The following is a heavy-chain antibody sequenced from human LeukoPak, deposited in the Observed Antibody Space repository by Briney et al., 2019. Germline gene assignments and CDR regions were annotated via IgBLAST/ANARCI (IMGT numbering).Heavy chain of an antibody. CDR2: MSYDGNNK. J-gene: IGHJ3*02. CDR1: GFTFSSFG. Sequence: GGSLRLSCSASGFTFSSFGMHWVRQAPGKGLEWVTLMSYDGNNKYSADSVRGRFSISRDNSKNTLHLQMDSLRPDDTAVYYCVKNRKPYYYDILTDCPYVFDIWGQGTMVIVSS. CDR3: VKNRKPYYYDILTDCPYVFDI. V-gene: IGHV3-30*18. D-gene: IGHD3-9*01.